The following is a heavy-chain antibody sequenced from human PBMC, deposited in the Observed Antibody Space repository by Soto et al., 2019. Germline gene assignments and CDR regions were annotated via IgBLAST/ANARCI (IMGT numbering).Heavy chain of an antibody. D-gene: IGHD6-19*01. CDR1: VGSFSSYT. Sequence: QVQLVQSGAEVKKPGSSVKVSCKASVGSFSSYTISWGRQAPGQGLEWMRRSIPILAVANYAQQFQDRVTITADKSTSTAYMELSSLRSEDTAIYYCAKAGDSSGFYGMDVWGQGTTVTVSS. J-gene: IGHJ6*02. V-gene: IGHV1-69*02. CDR3: AKAGDSSGFYGMDV. CDR2: SIPILAVA.